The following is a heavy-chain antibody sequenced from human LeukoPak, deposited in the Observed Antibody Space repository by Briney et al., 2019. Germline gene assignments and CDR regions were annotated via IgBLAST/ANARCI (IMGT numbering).Heavy chain of an antibody. Sequence: ASVKVSCKASGYTFTGYYMHWVRQAPGQGLEWMGWINPNSGGTNYAQKFQGRVTMTRNTSISTAYMELSSLRSEDTAVYYCERGRRYFDWLHLNDYWGQGTLVTVSS. CDR1: GYTFTGYY. V-gene: IGHV1-2*02. J-gene: IGHJ4*02. CDR2: INPNSGGT. CDR3: ERGRRYFDWLHLNDY. D-gene: IGHD3-9*01.